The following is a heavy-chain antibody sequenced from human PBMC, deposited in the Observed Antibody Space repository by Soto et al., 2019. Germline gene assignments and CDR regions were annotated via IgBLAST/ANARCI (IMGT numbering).Heavy chain of an antibody. CDR3: ARGDATAMVDIFDY. CDR1: GFTFSSYS. D-gene: IGHD5-18*01. CDR2: ISSSSSYI. J-gene: IGHJ4*02. V-gene: IGHV3-21*01. Sequence: GGSLRLCCAAPGFTFSSYSMNWVRQAPGKGLEWVSSISSSSSYIYYADSVKGRFTISRDNAKNSLYLQMNSLRAEDTAVYYCARGDATAMVDIFDYWGQGTLVTVSS.